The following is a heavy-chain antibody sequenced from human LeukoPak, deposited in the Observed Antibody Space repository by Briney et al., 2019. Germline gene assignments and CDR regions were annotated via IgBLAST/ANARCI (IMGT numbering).Heavy chain of an antibody. J-gene: IGHJ4*02. CDR2: ISGSGGST. Sequence: GGSLRLSCAAPGFTFSSYAMSWVRQAPGKGLEWVSAISGSGGSTYYADSVKGRFTISRDNSKNTLYLQMNSLRAEDTAVYYCAKTIYSNYVGYFDYWGQGTLVTVSS. CDR1: GFTFSSYA. D-gene: IGHD4-11*01. V-gene: IGHV3-23*01. CDR3: AKTIYSNYVGYFDY.